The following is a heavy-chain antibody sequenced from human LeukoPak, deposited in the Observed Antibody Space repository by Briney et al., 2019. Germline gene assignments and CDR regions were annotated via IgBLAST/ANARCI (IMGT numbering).Heavy chain of an antibody. CDR1: GYTFTGYY. CDR2: IYSSSGDT. Sequence: ASVRVSREASGYTFTGYYMHWVRQARGQGLEWMGWIYSSSGDTNYAQKFQGRVTMTRDMSISTAYRELSRLRSNDKAVYYCARYRLYDLLTGYALGYLDLWGRGTLLTVSS. D-gene: IGHD3-9*01. V-gene: IGHV1-2*02. CDR3: ARYRLYDLLTGYALGYLDL. J-gene: IGHJ2*01.